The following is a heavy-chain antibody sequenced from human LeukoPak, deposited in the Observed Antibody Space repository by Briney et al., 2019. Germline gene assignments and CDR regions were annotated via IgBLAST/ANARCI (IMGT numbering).Heavy chain of an antibody. CDR1: GFTFSSYG. CDR2: ISGSGGST. Sequence: GGSLRLSCAASGFTFSSYGMSWVRQAPGKGLEWVSAISGSGGSTYYADSVKGRFTISRDNSKNTLYLQMNSLRAEDTAVYYCAKLQLGYYYMDVWGKGTTVTISS. V-gene: IGHV3-23*01. CDR3: AKLQLGYYYMDV. D-gene: IGHD5-18*01. J-gene: IGHJ6*03.